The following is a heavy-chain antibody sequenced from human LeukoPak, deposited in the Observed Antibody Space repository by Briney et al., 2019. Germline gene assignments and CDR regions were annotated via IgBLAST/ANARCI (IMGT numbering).Heavy chain of an antibody. D-gene: IGHD2-2*01. CDR1: GGSTSSYY. Sequence: PSETLSLTCTVSGGSTSSYYWSWIRQPPGKGLGWIGYIYYSGSTNYNPSLKSRVTISVDTSKNQFSLKLSSVTAADTAVYYCARGRYASRYFDYWGQGTLVTVSS. J-gene: IGHJ4*02. V-gene: IGHV4-59*08. CDR2: IYYSGST. CDR3: ARGRYASRYFDY.